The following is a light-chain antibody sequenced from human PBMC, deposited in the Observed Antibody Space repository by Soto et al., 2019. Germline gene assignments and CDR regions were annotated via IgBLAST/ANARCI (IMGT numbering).Light chain of an antibody. CDR1: RSDVGGYNY. Sequence: QSALTQPASVSGSPVQSITSSCAGPRSDVGGYNYVSWYQQHPGKAPKLIIYEVSNRPSGVSNRFSGSKAGNTASLTISGLRAEDESDYYCSIYTSSSTYVFGTGTKLTVI. J-gene: IGLJ1*01. CDR3: SIYTSSSTYV. CDR2: EVS. V-gene: IGLV2-14*01.